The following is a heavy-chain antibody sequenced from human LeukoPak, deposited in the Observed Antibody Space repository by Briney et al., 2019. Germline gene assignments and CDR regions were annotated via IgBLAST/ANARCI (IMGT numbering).Heavy chain of an antibody. CDR3: AREVEGATVTTRCFDY. D-gene: IGHD4-17*01. Sequence: ASVKVSCKASGYTFTNYGISWVRQAPGQGLEWMGWINPNSGGTNYVQKFQGRVTMTRDTSITTAYMELTRLRSDDTAVYYCAREVEGATVTTRCFDYWGQGTLVTVSS. V-gene: IGHV1-2*02. J-gene: IGHJ4*02. CDR2: INPNSGGT. CDR1: GYTFTNYG.